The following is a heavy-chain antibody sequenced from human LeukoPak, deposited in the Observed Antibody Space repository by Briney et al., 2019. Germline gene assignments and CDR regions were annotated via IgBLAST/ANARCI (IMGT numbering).Heavy chain of an antibody. CDR3: TRGVRIGYNYLNYFDY. CDR1: GFIFGDYA. V-gene: IGHV3-49*04. Sequence: GRSLRLSCITSGFIFGDYAINWVRQAPGEGLQWVGCTRSKAYGGASLYAAAVRGRFTISRDDSTSIAYLQMDSLKTEDTAIYYCTRGVRIGYNYLNYFDYWGQGSLVTVSS. CDR2: TRSKAYGGAS. J-gene: IGHJ4*02. D-gene: IGHD5-24*01.